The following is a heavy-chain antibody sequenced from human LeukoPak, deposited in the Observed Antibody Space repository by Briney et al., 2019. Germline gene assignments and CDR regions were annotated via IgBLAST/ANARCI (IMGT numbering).Heavy chain of an antibody. CDR1: GYSISNSYY. D-gene: IGHD5-24*01. V-gene: IGHV4-38-2*02. J-gene: IGHJ4*02. CDR3: ARVFEDGYNSFDY. CDR2: IYDSGSS. Sequence: PSETLSLTCSVSGYSISNSYYWGWIRQPPGKGLEWIGSIYDSGSSYYNPPLKSRVTISVDTSKNQLSRKVSSVTAADTAVYYCARVFEDGYNSFDYWGQGTLVTVSS.